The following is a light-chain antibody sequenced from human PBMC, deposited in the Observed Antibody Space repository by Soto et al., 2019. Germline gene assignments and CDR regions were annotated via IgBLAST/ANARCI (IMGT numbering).Light chain of an antibody. Sequence: SYELTQPPSVSVAPGQTARISCGGDNIGSKSVHWYQQKPGQAPVLVVHDDNDRPSGIPERFSGSNSGNTATLTISRVEAGDEADYYCQVWDRSSDHVVFGGGTKVTVL. J-gene: IGLJ2*01. CDR1: NIGSKS. CDR3: QVWDRSSDHVV. CDR2: DDN. V-gene: IGLV3-21*02.